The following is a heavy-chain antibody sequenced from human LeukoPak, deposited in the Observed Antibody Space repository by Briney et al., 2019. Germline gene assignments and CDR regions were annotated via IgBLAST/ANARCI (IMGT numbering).Heavy chain of an antibody. CDR3: AKREYSGSYYPRGAFDI. CDR2: ISGSGGST. D-gene: IGHD1-26*01. J-gene: IGHJ3*02. V-gene: IGHV3-23*01. Sequence: QPGGSLRLSCAASGFTFGSYAMSWVRQAPGKGLEWVSAISGSGGSTYYADSVKGRFTISRDNSKNTLYLQMNSLRAEDTAVYYCAKREYSGSYYPRGAFDIWGQGTMVTVSS. CDR1: GFTFGSYA.